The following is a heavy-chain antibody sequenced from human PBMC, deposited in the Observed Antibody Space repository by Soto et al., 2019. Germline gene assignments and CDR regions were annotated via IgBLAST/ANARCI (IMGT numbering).Heavy chain of an antibody. CDR2: MNPNSGNA. CDR1: GYTFTSYD. J-gene: IGHJ5*02. CDR3: ARGKYYYDSSGWFDP. D-gene: IGHD3-22*01. Sequence: QVQLVQSGAELKKPGASVKVSCKASGYTFTSYDINWVRQATGQGLEWMGWMNPNSGNAGYAQKFQGRVTMTRDTSISSAYMELSSLRSDDTAVYYCARGKYYYDSSGWFDPWGQGTLVTVSS. V-gene: IGHV1-8*01.